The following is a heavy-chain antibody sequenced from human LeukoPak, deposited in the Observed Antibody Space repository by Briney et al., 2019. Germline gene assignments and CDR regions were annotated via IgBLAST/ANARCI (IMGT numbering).Heavy chain of an antibody. J-gene: IGHJ4*02. V-gene: IGHV1-69*13. CDR2: IIPIFGTA. D-gene: IGHD2-21*02. CDR1: GGTFSSYA. CDR3: ARRLAYCGGDCYNSNGNYFDY. Sequence: ASVKVSCKASGGTFSSYAISWVRQAPGQGLEWMGGIIPIFGTANYAQKFQGRVTITADESTSTAYMELSSLRSEDTAVYYCARRLAYCGGDCYNSNGNYFDYWGQGTLVTVSS.